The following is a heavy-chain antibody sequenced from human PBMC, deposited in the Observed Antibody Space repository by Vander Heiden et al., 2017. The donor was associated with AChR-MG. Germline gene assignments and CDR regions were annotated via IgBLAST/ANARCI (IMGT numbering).Heavy chain of an antibody. CDR1: GSSITSYY. CDR3: ARSIAGAGQGFDY. V-gene: IGHV4-59*01. CDR2: IYCSGST. D-gene: IGHD6-19*01. Sequence: QVQLQESRPGLVKTSETLSPPCTASGSSITSYYWSWIRQPPGKGLEWLGYIYCSGSTNYNPSLKSRVTVSVGTSKNQFSLKLSSGTAADRAVYYCARSIAGAGQGFDYWGQRTLVTVSS. J-gene: IGHJ4*02.